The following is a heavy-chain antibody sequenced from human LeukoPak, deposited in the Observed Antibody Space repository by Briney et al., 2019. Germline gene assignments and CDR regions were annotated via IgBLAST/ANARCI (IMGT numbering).Heavy chain of an antibody. CDR2: VYYNGST. V-gene: IGHV4-39*01. Sequence: SETLSLTCSVSGGSINIHYYYWGWVRQPPGKGLEWIGCVYYNGSTYSNPSLKSRVTMLIDTSKNQFSLKLGSVTAADTAVYYCARLPGITMVRGVRGNYYYYYMDVWGKGATVTVSS. CDR3: ARLPGITMVRGVRGNYYYYYMDV. D-gene: IGHD3-10*01. CDR1: GGSINIHYYY. J-gene: IGHJ6*03.